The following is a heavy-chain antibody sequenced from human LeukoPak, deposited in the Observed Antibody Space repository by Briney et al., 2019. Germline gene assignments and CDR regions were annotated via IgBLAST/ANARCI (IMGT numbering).Heavy chain of an antibody. Sequence: ASVKVSCKASGGTFSSYAISWVRQAPGQGLEWMGWINPNSGGTNYAQKFQGRVTMTRDTSISTAYMELSRLRSDDTAVYYCARDINYYFDYWGQGTLVTVSS. D-gene: IGHD1-1*01. J-gene: IGHJ4*02. CDR3: ARDINYYFDY. V-gene: IGHV1-2*02. CDR1: GGTFSSYA. CDR2: INPNSGGT.